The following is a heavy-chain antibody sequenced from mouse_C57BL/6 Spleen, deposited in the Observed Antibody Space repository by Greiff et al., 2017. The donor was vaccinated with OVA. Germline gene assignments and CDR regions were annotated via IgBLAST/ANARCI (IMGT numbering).Heavy chain of an antibody. CDR3: ARDETVVAPYYYAMDY. V-gene: IGHV3-6*01. CDR2: ISYDGSN. J-gene: IGHJ4*01. CDR1: GYSITSGYY. D-gene: IGHD1-1*01. Sequence: EVKLQESGPGLVKPSQSLSLTCSVTGYSITSGYYWNWIRQFPGNKLEWMGYISYDGSNNYNPSLKNRISITRDTSKNQFFLKLNSVTTEDTATYYCARDETVVAPYYYAMDYWGQGTSVTVSS.